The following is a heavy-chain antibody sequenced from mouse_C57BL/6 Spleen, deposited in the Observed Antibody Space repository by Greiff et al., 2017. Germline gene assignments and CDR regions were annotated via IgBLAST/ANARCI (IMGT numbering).Heavy chain of an antibody. CDR2: INPNNGGT. CDR1: GYTFTDYN. D-gene: IGHD2-5*01. J-gene: IGHJ1*03. CDR3: AREYSNNWYFDV. V-gene: IGHV1-18*01. Sequence: EVQLQQSGPELVKPGASVKIPCKASGYTFTDYNMDWVKQSHGKSLEWIGDINPNNGGTIYNQKFKGKATLTVDKSSSTAYMELRSLTSEDTAVDYCAREYSNNWYFDVWGTGTTVTVSS.